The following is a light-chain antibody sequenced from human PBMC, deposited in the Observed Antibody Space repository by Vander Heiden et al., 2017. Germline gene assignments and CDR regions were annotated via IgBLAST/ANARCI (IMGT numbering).Light chain of an antibody. CDR3: QQYYNLPLT. J-gene: IGKJ4*01. CDR1: QDISNY. V-gene: IGKV1-33*01. Sequence: DIKMTQSPSSLSSSVGDRVTITCQASQDISNYLIWYQQKPGKAPKLLIYDASNFETGVPSRFSGSGSGTDFTFTISSLQPEDFATYYCQQYYNLPLTFGRGTKVDIK. CDR2: DAS.